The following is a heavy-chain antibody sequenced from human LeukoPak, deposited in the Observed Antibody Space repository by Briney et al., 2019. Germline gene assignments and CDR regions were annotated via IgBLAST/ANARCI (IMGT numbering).Heavy chain of an antibody. CDR1: GFTVSSNY. CDR3: ARDRLHGPYDYHYMDV. D-gene: IGHD3-16*01. J-gene: IGHJ6*03. CDR2: IYSGGST. V-gene: IGHV3-53*01. Sequence: PGGSLRLSCAASGFTVSSNYMSWVRQAPGKGLEWVSVIYSGGSTYYADSVKGRFTISRDNSKNTLYLQMNSLRAEDTAVYYCARDRLHGPYDYHYMDVWGKGTTVTASS.